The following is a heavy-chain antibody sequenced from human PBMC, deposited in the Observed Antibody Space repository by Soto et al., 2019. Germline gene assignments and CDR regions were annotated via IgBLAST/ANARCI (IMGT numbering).Heavy chain of an antibody. V-gene: IGHV3-23*01. Sequence: GGSLRLSCAACGFTFNNYAMSWVRQAPGKGLDWVSVISGSGDKTYYADSVKGRFTISRDNSKNIVYLQINSLRAEDTAVYFCAKVHSWGDGSSSHLHFWGRGTRCAVSS. CDR3: AKVHSWGDGSSSHLHF. CDR1: GFTFNNYA. D-gene: IGHD3-16*01. J-gene: IGHJ6*01. CDR2: ISGSGDKT.